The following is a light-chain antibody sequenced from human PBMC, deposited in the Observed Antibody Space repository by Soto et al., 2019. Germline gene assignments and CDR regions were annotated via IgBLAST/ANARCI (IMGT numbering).Light chain of an antibody. Sequence: DIQMTQSPSSLSASVGDRVTITCRASQSISSYLNWYQHKTGKAPKVLIYGTSSLQSGVPSRFSGSGSGTEFTLTISSLQPEDFATYYCQQSYSVPWTFGQGTKVDIK. J-gene: IGKJ1*01. CDR2: GTS. CDR3: QQSYSVPWT. CDR1: QSISSY. V-gene: IGKV1-39*01.